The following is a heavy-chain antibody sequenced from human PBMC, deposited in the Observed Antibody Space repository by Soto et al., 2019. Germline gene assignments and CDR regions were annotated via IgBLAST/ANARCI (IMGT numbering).Heavy chain of an antibody. CDR3: ARDRLGDYYDSSGDLDY. V-gene: IGHV1-3*01. CDR1: GYTFTSYA. D-gene: IGHD3-22*01. J-gene: IGHJ4*02. Sequence: ASVKVSCTASGYTFTSYAMHWVRQAPGQRLEWMGWINAGNGNTKYSQKFQGRVTITRDTSASTAYMELSSLRSEDTAVYYCARDRLGDYYDSSGDLDYWGQGTLVTVSS. CDR2: INAGNGNT.